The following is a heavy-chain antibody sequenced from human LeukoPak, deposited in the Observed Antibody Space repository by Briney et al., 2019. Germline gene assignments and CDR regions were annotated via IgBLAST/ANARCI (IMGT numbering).Heavy chain of an antibody. J-gene: IGHJ4*02. D-gene: IGHD2-15*01. CDR2: IYPGDSDT. Sequence: GESLKISCRGSGXSFTTYCIGWVRQMPGKGLEWMGIIYPGDSDTRCRPSFQGQVTMSADKSINTAYLQWSSLKASDTAMYYCARRQGCSSSSCPPDSWGQGTLVTVSS. CDR1: GXSFTTYC. V-gene: IGHV5-51*01. CDR3: ARRQGCSSSSCPPDS.